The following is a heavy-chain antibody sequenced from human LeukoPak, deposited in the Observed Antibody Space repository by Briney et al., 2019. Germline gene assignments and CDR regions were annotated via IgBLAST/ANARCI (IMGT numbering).Heavy chain of an antibody. D-gene: IGHD2-2*01. CDR1: GGSFSGYY. Sequence: PSETLSLTCAVYGGSFSGYYWSWIRQPPGKGLEWIGEINHSGSTNYNPSLKSRVTISVDTSKNQFSLELSSVTAADTAVYYCARGRRVPAYYYMDVWGKGTTVTVSS. V-gene: IGHV4-34*01. CDR3: ARGRRVPAYYYMDV. CDR2: INHSGST. J-gene: IGHJ6*03.